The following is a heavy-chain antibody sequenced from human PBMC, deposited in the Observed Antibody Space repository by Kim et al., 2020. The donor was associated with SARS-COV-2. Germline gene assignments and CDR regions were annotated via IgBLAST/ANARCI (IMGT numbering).Heavy chain of an antibody. CDR2: ET. D-gene: IGHD2-2*01. V-gene: IGHV1-24*01. Sequence: ETIYAQKFQGRVTMTEDTSTDTAYMELSSLRSEDTAVYYCATDRGPAAMGWGQGTLVTVSS. CDR3: ATDRGPAAMG. J-gene: IGHJ4*02.